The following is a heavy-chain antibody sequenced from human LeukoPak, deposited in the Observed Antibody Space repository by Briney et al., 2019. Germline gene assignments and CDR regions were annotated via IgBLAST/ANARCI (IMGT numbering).Heavy chain of an antibody. CDR3: ARVPTYYYDSSGYIRADAFDI. J-gene: IGHJ3*02. V-gene: IGHV3-21*01. Sequence: ETLSLTCTVSGGSISSSSYYWGWIRQPPGKGLEWVSSISSSSSYIYYADSVKGRFTISRDNAKNSLYLQMNSLRAEDTAVYYCARVPTYYYDSSGYIRADAFDIWGQGTMVTVSS. D-gene: IGHD3-22*01. CDR1: GGSISSSS. CDR2: ISSSSSYI.